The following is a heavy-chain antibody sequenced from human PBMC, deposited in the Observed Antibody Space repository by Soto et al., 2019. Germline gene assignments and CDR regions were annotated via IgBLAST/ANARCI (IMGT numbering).Heavy chain of an antibody. Sequence: XDSLKVTWQCPGNRFTSYWIGLVLQMPGKGLEWMGIIYAGESDSRYSPSFQGQVTISADKAISTAYLQWRSLKASDTAMYYCSRPPPYYDSTGYFPYYFYLCGQRTLVTVSS. CDR3: SRPPPYYDSTGYFPYYFYL. D-gene: IGHD3-22*01. CDR1: GNRFTSYW. V-gene: IGHV5-51*01. CDR2: IYAGESDS. J-gene: IGHJ4*02.